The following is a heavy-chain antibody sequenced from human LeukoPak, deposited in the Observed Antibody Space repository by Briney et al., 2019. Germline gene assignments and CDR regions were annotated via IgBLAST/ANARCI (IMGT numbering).Heavy chain of an antibody. J-gene: IGHJ3*02. D-gene: IGHD3-22*01. CDR1: GYTLTELS. CDR2: FDPEDGET. CDR3: ATGASGYGAFDI. Sequence: EASVKVSCKVSGYTLTELSMHWVRQAPGKGLEWMGGFDPEDGETIYARKFQGRVTMTEDTSTDTAYMELSSLRSEDTAVYYCATGASGYGAFDIWGQGTMVTVSS. V-gene: IGHV1-24*01.